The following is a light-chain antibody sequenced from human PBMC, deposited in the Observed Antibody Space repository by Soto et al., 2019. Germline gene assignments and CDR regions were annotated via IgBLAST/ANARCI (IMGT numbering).Light chain of an antibody. CDR1: SSNIGAGYD. CDR3: QSYDSSLSGYWV. V-gene: IGLV1-40*01. CDR2: GNN. J-gene: IGLJ3*02. Sequence: QTVVTQPPSVSGAPGQRVTISCTGSSSNIGAGYDAHWYQQVPGTAPKLLIYGNNNRPSGVPDRFSGSKSGTSASLAITGLQAEDEADYYCQSYDSSLSGYWVFGGGTQLTVL.